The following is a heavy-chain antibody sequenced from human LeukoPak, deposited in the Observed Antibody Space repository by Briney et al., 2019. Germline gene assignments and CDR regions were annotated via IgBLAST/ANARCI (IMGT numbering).Heavy chain of an antibody. D-gene: IGHD2-2*01. CDR1: GYTFTTFG. J-gene: IGHJ3*01. CDR2: ISTYNSNI. V-gene: IGHV1-18*01. Sequence: GASVKVSCKASGYTFTTFGFTWVRQAPGQGIEWLGWISTYNSNINYAQNFQDRLTLTTDTSTNTAYMELSSLRFDDTAIYYCARGRLPADAFDVWGRGTLVTVSS. CDR3: ARGRLPADAFDV.